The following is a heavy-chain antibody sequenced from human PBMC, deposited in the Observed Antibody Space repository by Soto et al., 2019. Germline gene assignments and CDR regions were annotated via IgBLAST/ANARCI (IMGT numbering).Heavy chain of an antibody. J-gene: IGHJ4*02. CDR2: ISAYNGNT. D-gene: IGHD3-10*01. CDR1: GYTFTSYG. V-gene: IGHV1-18*04. Sequence: QVQLVQSGAEVKKPGASVKVSCKASGYTFTSYGISWVRQAPGQGLEWMGWISAYNGNTNYAQRLQGRVTMTTDTSTSTAYMELRSLTSDDTAVYFCARDLDGSGNYYTNYWGQGTLVTVSS. CDR3: ARDLDGSGNYYTNY.